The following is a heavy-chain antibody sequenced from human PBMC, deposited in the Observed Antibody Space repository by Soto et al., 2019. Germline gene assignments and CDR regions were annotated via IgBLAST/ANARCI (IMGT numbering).Heavy chain of an antibody. CDR3: ARGREYSFGYTWFDP. Sequence: QVHLVQSGAEVRKPGASVKISCQTSGYPFTAYHMHWVRQAPGQGLEWMGVINPTEGRTRYSQKFQDRVNMTRDTSASTVYMELSRLRSEDAAKYFCARGREYSFGYTWFDPWGQGALVSVSS. J-gene: IGHJ5*02. CDR2: INPTEGRT. V-gene: IGHV1-46*01. D-gene: IGHD5-18*01. CDR1: GYPFTAYH.